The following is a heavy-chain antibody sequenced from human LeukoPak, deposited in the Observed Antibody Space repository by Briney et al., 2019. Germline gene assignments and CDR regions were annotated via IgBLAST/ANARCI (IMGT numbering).Heavy chain of an antibody. CDR2: IYYSGST. Sequence: MASETLSLTCTVSGGSISSYYWSWIRQPPGKGLEWIGYIYYSGSTNYNPSLKSRVTISVDTSKNQFSLKLGSVTAADTAVYYCARDPGYGDHSGWFGPWGQGTLVTVSS. CDR3: ARDPGYGDHSGWFGP. CDR1: GGSISSYY. V-gene: IGHV4-59*01. D-gene: IGHD4-17*01. J-gene: IGHJ5*02.